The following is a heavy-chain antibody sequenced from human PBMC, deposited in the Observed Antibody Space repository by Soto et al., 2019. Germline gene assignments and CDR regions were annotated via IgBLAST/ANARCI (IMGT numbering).Heavy chain of an antibody. CDR2: IYWDDDK. V-gene: IGHV2-5*02. D-gene: IGHD3-3*01. CDR1: GFSLTTVGVG. J-gene: IGHJ6*02. CDR3: AHRRAFIGVVYGMDV. Sequence: QITLKESGPTLVKPTQTLTLTCAFSGFSLTTVGVGVGWIGQPPGKALEWLALIYWDDDKRYSPSLKTRLSITKDTSKNQVVLMMTNMDPVDTGTYYCAHRRAFIGVVYGMDVWGQGTTVTVSS.